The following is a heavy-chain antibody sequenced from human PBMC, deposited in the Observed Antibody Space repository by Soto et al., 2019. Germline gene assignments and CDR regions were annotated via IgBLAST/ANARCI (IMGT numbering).Heavy chain of an antibody. D-gene: IGHD3-3*01. J-gene: IGHJ4*02. CDR1: GFTFSSYS. CDR3: ARETYDFWSASREYYFDY. CDR2: ISSSSSYI. Sequence: GGSLRLSCAASGFTFSSYSMNWVRQAPGKGLEWVSSISSSSSYIYYADSVKGRFTISRDNAKNSLYLQMNSLRAEDTAVYYCARETYDFWSASREYYFDYWGQGTLVTVSS. V-gene: IGHV3-21*01.